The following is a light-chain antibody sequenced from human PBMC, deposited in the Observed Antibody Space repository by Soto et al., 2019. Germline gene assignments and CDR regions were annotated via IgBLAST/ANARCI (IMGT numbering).Light chain of an antibody. CDR1: QSVSSSY. J-gene: IGKJ1*01. Sequence: EIVLTQSPGTLSLSPGERATLSCRASQSVSSSYLAWYQQKPGQAPRLLIYGASSRATGIPDRLSGSGSGTDFTLTISRVEPEDFAVYYCHQYGSSPWTFGQGTKVDI. CDR2: GAS. V-gene: IGKV3-20*01. CDR3: HQYGSSPWT.